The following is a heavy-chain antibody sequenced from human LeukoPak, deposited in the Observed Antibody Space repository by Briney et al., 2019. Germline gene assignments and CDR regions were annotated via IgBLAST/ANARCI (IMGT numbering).Heavy chain of an antibody. D-gene: IGHD2-21*02. Sequence: GGSLRLSCAASGFTFSSHVMNWVRQAPGKGLEWVAVISYDGSNKYYADSVKGRFTISRDNSKNTLDLQMNSLRAEDTGVYYCARDRLEAVTDDDYFDYWGQGTLVTVSS. CDR2: ISYDGSNK. CDR3: ARDRLEAVTDDDYFDY. CDR1: GFTFSSHV. V-gene: IGHV3-30-3*01. J-gene: IGHJ4*02.